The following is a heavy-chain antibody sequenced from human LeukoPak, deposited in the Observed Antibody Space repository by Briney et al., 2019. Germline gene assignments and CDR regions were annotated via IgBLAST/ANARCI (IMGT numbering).Heavy chain of an antibody. V-gene: IGHV3-21*01. J-gene: IGHJ4*02. Sequence: GGSLRLSCAASGFTFSSYSMNWVRQAPGKGLEWVSSISSSSSYIYYADSVKGRFTISRDNAKNSLYLQMNSLRAEDTAVYYCARDPKSDSYGQYDYWGQGTLVTVSS. CDR3: ARDPKSDSYGQYDY. CDR1: GFTFSSYS. CDR2: ISSSSSYI. D-gene: IGHD5-18*01.